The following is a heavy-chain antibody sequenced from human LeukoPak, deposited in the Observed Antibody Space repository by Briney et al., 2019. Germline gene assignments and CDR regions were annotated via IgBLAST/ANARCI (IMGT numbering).Heavy chain of an antibody. V-gene: IGHV4-34*01. Sequence: SETLSLTCAVYGGSFSGYYWSWIRQPPGKGLEWIGEINHSGSTNYNPSLKSRVTISVDTSKNQFSLKLSSVTAADTAVYYCARGFYHDYVWGSYRYNWFDPWGQETLVTVSS. D-gene: IGHD3-16*02. CDR3: ARGFYHDYVWGSYRYNWFDP. J-gene: IGHJ5*02. CDR2: INHSGST. CDR1: GGSFSGYY.